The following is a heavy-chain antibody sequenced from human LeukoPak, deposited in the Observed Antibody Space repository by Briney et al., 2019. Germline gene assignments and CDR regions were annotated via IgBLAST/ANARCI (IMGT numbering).Heavy chain of an antibody. CDR2: IYYSGST. Sequence: PSETLSLTCTVSGGSISSYYWSWIRQPPGKGLEWIGYIYYSGSTNYNPSLKSRVIISVDTSKNQFSLKLSSVTAADTAVYYCARGPVIPGNDEYFDYWGQGTLVSVSS. D-gene: IGHD4-23*01. CDR1: GGSISSYY. J-gene: IGHJ4*02. V-gene: IGHV4-59*01. CDR3: ARGPVIPGNDEYFDY.